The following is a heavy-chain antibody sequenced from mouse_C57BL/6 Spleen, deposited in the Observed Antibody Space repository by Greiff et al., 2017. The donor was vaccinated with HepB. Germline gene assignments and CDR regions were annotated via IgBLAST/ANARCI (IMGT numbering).Heavy chain of an antibody. CDR3: ARRGYDPFAY. CDR2: ISSGGSYT. CDR1: GFTFSSYG. Sequence: VQLQQSGGDLVKPGGSLKLSCAASGFTFSSYGMSWVRQTPDKRLEWVATISSGGSYTYYPDSVKGRFTISRDNAKNTLYLQMSSLKSEDTAMYYCARRGYDPFAYWGQGTLVTVSA. J-gene: IGHJ3*01. D-gene: IGHD2-3*01. V-gene: IGHV5-6*01.